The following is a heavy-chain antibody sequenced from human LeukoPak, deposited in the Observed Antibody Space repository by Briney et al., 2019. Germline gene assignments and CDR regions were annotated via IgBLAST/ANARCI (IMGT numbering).Heavy chain of an antibody. CDR1: VGTFSSYA. CDR3: ARDDDYATRDWFDP. Sequence: ASVNVSCKASVGTFSSYAISWVRQAPGQGLEWMGGIVPIFGTANYAQKFQGRVTITADESTSTAYMELSSLRSEDTAVYYCARDDDYATRDWFDPWGQGTLVTVSS. CDR2: IVPIFGTA. V-gene: IGHV1-69*13. D-gene: IGHD4-17*01. J-gene: IGHJ5*02.